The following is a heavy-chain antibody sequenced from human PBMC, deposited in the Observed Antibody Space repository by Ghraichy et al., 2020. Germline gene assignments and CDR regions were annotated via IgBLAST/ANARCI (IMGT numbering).Heavy chain of an antibody. CDR2: ISTRSSYT. V-gene: IGHV3-21*01. J-gene: IGHJ4*02. D-gene: IGHD6-19*01. Sequence: GGSLRLSCAASGFSFSTSSMNWVRQAPGKGLEWVSCISTRSSYTYYADSVKGRFTISRDNANNSLYLQMDSLRPEDTAVYYCARDVWLALDYWGQGTLVTVSS. CDR1: GFSFSTSS. CDR3: ARDVWLALDY.